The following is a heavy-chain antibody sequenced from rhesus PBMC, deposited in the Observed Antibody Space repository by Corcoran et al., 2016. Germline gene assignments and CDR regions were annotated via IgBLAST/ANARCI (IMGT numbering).Heavy chain of an antibody. V-gene: IGHV1-111*02. CDR3: ATLAAFDY. Sequence: EVQLVQSGAEVKKPGASVKISCKASGYTFTDYYLHWVQQAPGNGLEWMGRVDPEDGEAIHAQKFQYRVTITADTSTDTGYMELSSLRSEDTAVDYCATLAAFDYWGQGVLVTVSS. J-gene: IGHJ4*01. CDR2: VDPEDGEA. CDR1: GYTFTDYY.